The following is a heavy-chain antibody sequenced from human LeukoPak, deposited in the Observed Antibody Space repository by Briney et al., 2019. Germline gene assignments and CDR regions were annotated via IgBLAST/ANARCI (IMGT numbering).Heavy chain of an antibody. CDR3: ARHGIMSDYYYGMDV. J-gene: IGHJ6*02. D-gene: IGHD3-16*01. V-gene: IGHV5-10-1*01. CDR1: GYSFTSYW. CDR2: IDPSDSYT. Sequence: GESLKTSCKGSGYSFTSYWISWVRQMPGKGLEWMGRIDPSDSYTNYSPSFQGHVTISADKSISTAYLQWSSLKASDTAMYYCARHGIMSDYYYGMDVWGQGTTVTVSS.